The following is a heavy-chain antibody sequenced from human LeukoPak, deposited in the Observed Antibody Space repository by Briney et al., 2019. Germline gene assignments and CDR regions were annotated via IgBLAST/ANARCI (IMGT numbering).Heavy chain of an antibody. CDR1: GYTFTGYY. Sequence: ASVKVSCKASGYTFTGYYMHWVRQAPGQGLEWMGWINPNSGGTKYAQKFQGRVTMTRDTSITTVYMELSSLRSDHTAVYYCARDYYGSGSYYQLGYWGQGTLVTVSS. J-gene: IGHJ4*02. CDR3: ARDYYGSGSYYQLGY. CDR2: INPNSGGT. D-gene: IGHD3-10*01. V-gene: IGHV1-2*02.